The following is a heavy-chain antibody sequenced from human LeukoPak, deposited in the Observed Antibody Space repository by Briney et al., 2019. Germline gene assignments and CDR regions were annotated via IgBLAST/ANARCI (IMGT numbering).Heavy chain of an antibody. CDR3: ARVERWYSIDY. V-gene: IGHV3-74*01. J-gene: IGHJ4*02. D-gene: IGHD6-13*01. CDR2: INSDGST. Sequence: GGSLRLSCAASGFTFSSYGMHWVRQAPGKGLVWVSRINSDGSTRYADSVKGRFTISRDNAKNTLYLQMNSLRAEDTAVYYCARVERWYSIDYWGQGTLVTVSS. CDR1: GFTFSSYG.